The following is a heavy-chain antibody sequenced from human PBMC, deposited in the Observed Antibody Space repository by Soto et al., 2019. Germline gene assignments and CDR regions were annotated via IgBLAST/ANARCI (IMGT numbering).Heavy chain of an antibody. CDR2: IRSKSNSYAT. D-gene: IGHD4-17*01. Sequence: EVQLVESGGGLVQPGGSLKLSCAVSGFTFSGSAMHWVRQASGKGLEWVGRIRSKSNSYATAYAASVKGRFTISRDDSKNTAYLQMNSLKTEDTAVYYCTRGYGDYVRDYWGKGTQVTVSS. J-gene: IGHJ4*02. CDR1: GFTFSGSA. V-gene: IGHV3-73*01. CDR3: TRGYGDYVRDY.